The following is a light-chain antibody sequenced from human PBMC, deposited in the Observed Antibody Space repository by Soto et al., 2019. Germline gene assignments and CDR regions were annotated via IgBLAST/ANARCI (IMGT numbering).Light chain of an antibody. CDR3: RQYDTSPPMYI. Sequence: EIVLTQSPGTLSLSPGERATLSCRASQSVNSDYLAWYQQKPGQAPRLLIYAASSRDTAIPDRFSGSGSGTEFTLTISRLEPEDFAMYYCRQYDTSPPMYIFGQGTKLEIK. CDR2: AAS. CDR1: QSVNSDY. J-gene: IGKJ2*01. V-gene: IGKV3-20*01.